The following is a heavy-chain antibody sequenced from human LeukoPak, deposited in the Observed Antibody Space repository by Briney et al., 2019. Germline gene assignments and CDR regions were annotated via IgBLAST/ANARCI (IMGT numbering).Heavy chain of an antibody. J-gene: IGHJ1*01. V-gene: IGHV3-53*01. CDR3: ASAREYCGSAECYEYFQH. Sequence: GGSLRLSCAASGFTFNAYAMSWARQSPGKGLEWVSVIYSGGSTYNADSVNGRFTVSRDNSRNTLFLQMNNLRAEDTALYFCASAREYCGSAECYEYFQHWGQGTLVIVSS. D-gene: IGHD2-21*01. CDR2: IYSGGST. CDR1: GFTFNAYA.